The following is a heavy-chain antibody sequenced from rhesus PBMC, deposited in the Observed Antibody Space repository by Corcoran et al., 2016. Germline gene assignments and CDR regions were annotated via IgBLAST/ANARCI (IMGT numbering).Heavy chain of an antibody. J-gene: IGHJ4*01. Sequence: QLQLQESGPGLVKPSETLSVTCAVSGGSISSSYWSWIRQAPGKGLEWIGYIYVSGSSTNYYPSRECRFTLAVDTSKNQLSLKLSSVTAADTAVYYCASWVGANPGFDYWGQGVLVTVSS. V-gene: IGHV4-169*02. CDR2: IYVSGSST. CDR1: GGSISSSY. CDR3: ASWVGANPGFDY. D-gene: IGHD1-44*02.